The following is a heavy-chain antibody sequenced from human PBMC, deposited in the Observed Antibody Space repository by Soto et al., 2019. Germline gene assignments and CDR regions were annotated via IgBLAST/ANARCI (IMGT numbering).Heavy chain of an antibody. CDR3: ATEVKRLLVPGLMGWFDP. D-gene: IGHD3-22*01. Sequence: QVQLVQSGAEVKKPGSSVKVSCKASGGTFSSSAISWVRQAPGQGLEWMGGMIPIFGTAKYAQKFQDRVTITADESTSTACMELSSLRSDDTAVYYCATEVKRLLVPGLMGWFDPWGQGTLVTVSS. V-gene: IGHV1-69*12. J-gene: IGHJ5*02. CDR2: MIPIFGTA. CDR1: GGTFSSSA.